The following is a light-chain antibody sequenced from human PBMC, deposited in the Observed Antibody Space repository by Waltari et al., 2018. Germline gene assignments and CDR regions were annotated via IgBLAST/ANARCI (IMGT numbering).Light chain of an antibody. Sequence: QPASVSGSPGQSITISCSGTSHDIGHYDYVAWYLQHPATAPKLIIFDVSKRPSGISDRFSASKSGSTASLTISGLQAEDEGEYFCGSYTTNSPLAVVFGGGTKLTVL. V-gene: IGLV2-14*03. CDR2: DVS. J-gene: IGLJ2*01. CDR1: SHDIGHYDY. CDR3: GSYTTNSPLAVV.